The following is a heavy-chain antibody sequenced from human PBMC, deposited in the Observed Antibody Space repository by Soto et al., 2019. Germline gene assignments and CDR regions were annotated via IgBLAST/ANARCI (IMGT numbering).Heavy chain of an antibody. CDR2: IIPIFGTA. CDR1: GGTFSSYS. D-gene: IGHD2-15*01. Sequence: QVHLVQSGAEVKKPGSSVKVSCKASGGTFSSYSINWVRQAPGQGLEWMGEIIPIFGTANYAQKFQGRVTITEDESTSTEYMELSSMRSEATDVYYCARDGGRHSGGIDYCGQGTLVTVSS. J-gene: IGHJ4*02. CDR3: ARDGGRHSGGIDY. V-gene: IGHV1-69*01.